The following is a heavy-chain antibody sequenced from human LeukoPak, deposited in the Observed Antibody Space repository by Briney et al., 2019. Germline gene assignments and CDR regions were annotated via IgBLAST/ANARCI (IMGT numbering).Heavy chain of an antibody. CDR1: GFTFSTYS. J-gene: IGHJ4*02. V-gene: IGHV3-48*01. Sequence: GGSLRLSCAASGFTFSTYSMNWVRQAPGKGMEWVSYISSSSSTIYYADSVRGRFTISRDNAKNSLYLQLNSLRAEDTAVYYCARDFEAPRWFFDLWGQGTLVTVSS. D-gene: IGHD3-9*01. CDR2: ISSSSSTI. CDR3: ARDFEAPRWFFDL.